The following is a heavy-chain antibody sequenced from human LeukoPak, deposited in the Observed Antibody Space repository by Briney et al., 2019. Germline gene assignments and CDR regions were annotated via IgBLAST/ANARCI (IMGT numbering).Heavy chain of an antibody. CDR3: ARAASSSPYYYYGMDV. Sequence: SVKVSCKSSGGTFSSYAISWVRQAPGQGLEWMGRIIPILGIANYAQKFQGRVTITADKSTSTAYMELSSLRSEDTAVYYCARAASSSPYYYYGMDVWGQGTTVTVSS. V-gene: IGHV1-69*04. CDR2: IIPILGIA. CDR1: GGTFSSYA. D-gene: IGHD6-6*01. J-gene: IGHJ6*02.